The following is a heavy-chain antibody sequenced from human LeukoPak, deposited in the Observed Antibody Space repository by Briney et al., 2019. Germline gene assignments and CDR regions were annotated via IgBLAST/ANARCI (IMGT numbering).Heavy chain of an antibody. CDR3: ARASSDDTAMATPFAY. CDR1: GGTFSNYA. Sequence: GASVKVPCKASGGTFSNYAINWVRQAPGQGLEWIGGITPIFGTANYIQKFQGRVTITADQSTSTAYMELSRLRSEDTAIYYCARASSDDTAMATPFAYWGQGTLVTVSS. D-gene: IGHD5-18*01. V-gene: IGHV1-69*13. CDR2: ITPIFGTA. J-gene: IGHJ4*02.